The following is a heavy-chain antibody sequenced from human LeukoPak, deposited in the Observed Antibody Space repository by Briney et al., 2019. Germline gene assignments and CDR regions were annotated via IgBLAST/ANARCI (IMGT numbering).Heavy chain of an antibody. Sequence: GGSLRLSCAASGFTVSSNYMSWVRQAPGKGLEWVSVIYSGGSTYYADSVKGRFTISRDNSKNTLSLQMSSLRAEDTAVYYCAKSATVGIKAPFDCWGQGALVTVSS. CDR1: GFTVSSNY. V-gene: IGHV3-66*01. CDR2: IYSGGST. D-gene: IGHD1-26*01. J-gene: IGHJ4*02. CDR3: AKSATVGIKAPFDC.